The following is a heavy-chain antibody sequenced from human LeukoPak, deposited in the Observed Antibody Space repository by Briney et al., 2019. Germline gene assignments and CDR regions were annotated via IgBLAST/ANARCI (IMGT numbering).Heavy chain of an antibody. Sequence: GGSLRLSCAASGFTFDDYAMHWVRQAPGKGLEWVSGISWNSGSTGYADSVKGRFTISRDNAKNSLYLQMNSLRAEDTALYYCAKDWWSKQQLSQIGGALFDYWGQGTLVTVSS. D-gene: IGHD6-13*01. V-gene: IGHV3-9*01. CDR2: ISWNSGST. CDR1: GFTFDDYA. J-gene: IGHJ4*02. CDR3: AKDWWSKQQLSQIGGALFDY.